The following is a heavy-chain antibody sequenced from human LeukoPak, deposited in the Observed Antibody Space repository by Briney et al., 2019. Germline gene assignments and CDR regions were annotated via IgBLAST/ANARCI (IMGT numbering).Heavy chain of an antibody. CDR1: GGSISSYY. Sequence: PSETLSLTCTVSGGSISSYYWSWIRQPPGKGLEWIGYIYYSGSTNYNPSLKSRVTISVDTSKNQFSLKLSSVTAADTAVYYCAAVVAIAARVLAFDIWGQGTMVTVSS. J-gene: IGHJ3*02. CDR3: AAVVAIAARVLAFDI. V-gene: IGHV4-59*01. CDR2: IYYSGST. D-gene: IGHD3-10*01.